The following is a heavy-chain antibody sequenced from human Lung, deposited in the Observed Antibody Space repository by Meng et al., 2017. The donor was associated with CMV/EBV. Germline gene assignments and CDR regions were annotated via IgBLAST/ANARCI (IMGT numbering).Heavy chain of an antibody. CDR1: RYTFSPYY. V-gene: IGHV1-8*02. J-gene: IGHJ6*02. CDR2: MNANSGNT. Sequence: SVTVSFQPCRYTFSPYYLNWMRQAPGQGLEWMGWMNANSGNTGHAQRFQGRVSLTRDTSTRPAYVELRSLRSEDTGVYYCARTQIAVEAGGPKTKYYYYGLDVWGQGTXVTVSS. D-gene: IGHD6-13*01. CDR3: ARTQIAVEAGGPKTKYYYYGLDV.